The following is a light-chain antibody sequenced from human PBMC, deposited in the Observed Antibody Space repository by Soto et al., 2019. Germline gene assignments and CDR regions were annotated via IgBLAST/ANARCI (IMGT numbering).Light chain of an antibody. CDR2: DAS. Sequence: DIQMTQSPSSLSPSVGDRVTITCRASQSISSWLAWYQQKPGKAPKLLIYDASSLESGVPSRFSGSGTGTDFTFTISSLQPEDIATYYCQQYDNLPPYTFGQGTRLEIK. J-gene: IGKJ5*01. CDR1: QSISSW. V-gene: IGKV1-5*01. CDR3: QQYDNLPPYT.